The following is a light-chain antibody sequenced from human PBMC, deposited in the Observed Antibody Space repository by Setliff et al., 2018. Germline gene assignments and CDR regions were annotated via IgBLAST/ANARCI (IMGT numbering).Light chain of an antibody. V-gene: IGLV2-14*02. CDR1: SSDVGSYNL. CDR3: TSYTDITTV. CDR2: EVS. Sequence: QSVLTQPASVSGPPGQSITISCTGTSSDVGSYNLVSWYQQHPGKAPKLMIYEVSKRPSGVSNRFSGSKSGNTASLTISGLQAVDEADYYCTSYTDITTVFGSGTKVTVL. J-gene: IGLJ1*01.